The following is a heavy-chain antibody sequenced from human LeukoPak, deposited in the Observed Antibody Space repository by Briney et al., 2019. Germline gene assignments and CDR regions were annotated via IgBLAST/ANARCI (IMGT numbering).Heavy chain of an antibody. CDR3: ARSVEGYCSGGSCYSYYYYMDV. CDR1: GGSFSGYY. V-gene: IGHV4-59*01. CDR2: IYYSGST. J-gene: IGHJ6*03. Sequence: SETLSLTCAVYGGSFSGYYWSWIRQPPGKGLEWIGYIYYSGSTNYNPSLKSRVTISVDASKNQFSLKLSSVTAADTAVYYCARSVEGYCSGGSCYSYYYYMDVWGKGTTVTVSS. D-gene: IGHD2-15*01.